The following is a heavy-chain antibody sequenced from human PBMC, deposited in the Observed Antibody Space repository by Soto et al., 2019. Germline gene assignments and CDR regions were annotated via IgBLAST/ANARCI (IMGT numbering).Heavy chain of an antibody. CDR3: AKALKSGFDSLYYYGMDV. Sequence: GGSLRLSCAASGFTFSSFAMSWVRQAPGKGLEWVSAISGTGGSTYYADSVMGRVTISRDNSKNTLSLQMNSLRAEDAALYYCAKALKSGFDSLYYYGMDVWGEGTTVTV. CDR1: GFTFSSFA. CDR2: ISGTGGST. J-gene: IGHJ6*02. V-gene: IGHV3-23*01. D-gene: IGHD5-12*01.